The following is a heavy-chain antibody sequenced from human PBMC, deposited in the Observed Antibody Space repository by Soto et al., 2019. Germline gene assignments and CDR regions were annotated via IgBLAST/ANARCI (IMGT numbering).Heavy chain of an antibody. J-gene: IGHJ3*02. CDR1: GYTFTSYG. CDR2: ISAYNGNT. Sequence: ASVKVSCKASGYTFTSYGISWVRQAPGQGLEWMGWISAYNGNTNYAQKLQGRVTMTTDTSTSTAYMELRSLRSDDTAVYYCARHTVTNRGGIGAFDIWGQGTMVTVSS. V-gene: IGHV1-18*01. D-gene: IGHD4-17*01. CDR3: ARHTVTNRGGIGAFDI.